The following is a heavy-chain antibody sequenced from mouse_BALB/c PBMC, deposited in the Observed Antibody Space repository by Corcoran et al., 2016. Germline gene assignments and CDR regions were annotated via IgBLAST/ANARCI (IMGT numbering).Heavy chain of an antibody. CDR2: INTYTGEP. V-gene: IGHV9-3-1*01. CDR3: ARSTNQYWYFDV. D-gene: IGHD2-1*01. Sequence: QIQLVQSGPELKKPGETVKISCKTSGYTFTNYGMNWVKQAPGKGLKWMGWINTYTGEPTCADDFKGRFAFSLETSASTAYLQINNLKNEDTATYFCARSTNQYWYFDVWGAGTTVTVSS. J-gene: IGHJ1*01. CDR1: GYTFTNYG.